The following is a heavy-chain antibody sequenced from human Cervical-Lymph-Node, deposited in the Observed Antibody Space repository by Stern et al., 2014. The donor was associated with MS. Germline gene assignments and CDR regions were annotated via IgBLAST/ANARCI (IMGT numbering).Heavy chain of an antibody. V-gene: IGHV3-7*04. CDR1: GLRVGRYW. CDR2: IRHDGSET. CDR3: AREYGEYGSGGRWFYYGMDA. Sequence: EVQLVDSGGNLVQPGGSRRLSCAASGLRVGRYWMTWVRQAPGKGPEWVGNIRHDGSETYYLESVKGRFTISRDNAKNSLYLQMDSLRAEDTAVYYCAREYGEYGSGGRWFYYGMDAWGQGTTVTVS. J-gene: IGHJ6*02. D-gene: IGHD4-17*01.